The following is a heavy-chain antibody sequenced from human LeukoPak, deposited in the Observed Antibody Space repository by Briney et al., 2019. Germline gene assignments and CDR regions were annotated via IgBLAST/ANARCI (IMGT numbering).Heavy chain of an antibody. CDR3: ARVGDQTGTTFAFFDI. Sequence: SETLSLTCTVSGGSISSGGYYWSWIRQHSGKGLEWIGYIYYSGSANYNPSLKSRVTISVDTSKNQFSLKLSSVTAADTAVYYCARVGDQTGTTFAFFDIWGQGTMVTVSS. J-gene: IGHJ3*02. CDR1: GGSISSGGYY. D-gene: IGHD1-1*01. V-gene: IGHV4-61*08. CDR2: IYYSGSA.